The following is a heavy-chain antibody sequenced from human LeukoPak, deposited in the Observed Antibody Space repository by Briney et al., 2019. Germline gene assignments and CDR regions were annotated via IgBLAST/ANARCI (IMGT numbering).Heavy chain of an antibody. J-gene: IGHJ4*02. V-gene: IGHV3-23*01. CDR1: GFTFSNYA. D-gene: IGHD3-10*02. Sequence: GGSLRLSCAASGFTFSNYAMTWVRQAPGKGLEWVSGVSGSGTSTYYADSVKGRFTISRDNSKNTLYLQMNSLRAEDTAVYYCAKDREARELFGELGYWGQGTLVTVSS. CDR2: VSGSGTST. CDR3: AKDREARELFGELGY.